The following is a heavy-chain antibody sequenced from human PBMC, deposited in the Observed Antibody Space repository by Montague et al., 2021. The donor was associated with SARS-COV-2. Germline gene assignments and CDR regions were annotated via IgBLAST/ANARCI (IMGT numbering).Heavy chain of an antibody. V-gene: IGHV2-70*01. D-gene: IGHD3-9*01. CDR3: ARIRDYDILTGSYSGFDY. CDR2: IDWXXXK. J-gene: IGHJ4*02. CDR1: GFSLSTSGMC. Sequence: PALVKPTQTLTLTCTFSGFSLSTSGMCVSWIRQPPGKALEWPALIDWXXXKYYSTSLKTRLTISKDTSKNQVVLTMTNMDPVDTATYYCARIRDYDILTGSYSGFDYWGRGTLVTVSS.